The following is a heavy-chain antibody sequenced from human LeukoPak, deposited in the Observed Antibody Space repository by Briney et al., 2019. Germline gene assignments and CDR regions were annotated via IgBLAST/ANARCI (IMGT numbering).Heavy chain of an antibody. Sequence: ASVKVSCKASGYTFTSYGISWVRQAPGQGLEWMGWIGAYNGNTNYAQKLQGRVTMTTDTSTSTAYMELRSLRSDDTAVYYCAREGIAAAPYYYGMDVWGQGTTVTVSS. CDR1: GYTFTSYG. V-gene: IGHV1-18*01. D-gene: IGHD6-13*01. CDR3: AREGIAAAPYYYGMDV. CDR2: IGAYNGNT. J-gene: IGHJ6*02.